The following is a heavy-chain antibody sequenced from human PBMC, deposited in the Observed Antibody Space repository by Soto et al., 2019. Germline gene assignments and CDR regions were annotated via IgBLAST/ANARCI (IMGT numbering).Heavy chain of an antibody. CDR2: ISAYNGNT. V-gene: IGHV1-18*04. CDR1: GYTFTSYG. CDR3: ARLYSSSSYNWFDP. J-gene: IGHJ5*02. D-gene: IGHD6-6*01. Sequence: ASVKVSCKASGYTFTSYGISWVRQAPGQGLEWMGWISAYNGNTNYAQKLQGRVTMTTDTSTSTAYMELRSLRSDDTAVYYCARLYSSSSYNWFDPWGQGTLVTVSS.